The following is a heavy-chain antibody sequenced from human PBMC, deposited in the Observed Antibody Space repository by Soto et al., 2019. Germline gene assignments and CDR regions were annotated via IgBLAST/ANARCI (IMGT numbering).Heavy chain of an antibody. Sequence: EVRLLESGGALAQPGGSLRLSCAASGSTFSAFCMNWVRQAPGKGLEWVSAISRSGDITYYADSVKGRFTISRDNSKNTLYLEMNSLTGDDTAVYYCAKGGFWVHYGMDVWGQGTTVIVSS. V-gene: IGHV3-23*01. J-gene: IGHJ6*02. CDR1: GSTFSAFC. D-gene: IGHD2-15*01. CDR2: ISRSGDIT. CDR3: AKGGFWVHYGMDV.